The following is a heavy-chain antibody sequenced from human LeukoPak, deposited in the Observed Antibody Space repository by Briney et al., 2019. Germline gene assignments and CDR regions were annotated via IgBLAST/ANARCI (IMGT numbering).Heavy chain of an antibody. J-gene: IGHJ4*02. V-gene: IGHV4-39*01. CDR2: IYYSGST. Sequence: SEALSLTCTVSGGSISSSSYYWGWIRQPPGKGLEWIGSIYYSGSTYYNPSLKSRVTISVDTSKNQFSLKLSSVTAADTAVYYCARHKSPYLNYGSGSYAFDYWGQGTLVTVSS. CDR1: GGSISSSSYY. D-gene: IGHD3-10*01. CDR3: ARHKSPYLNYGSGSYAFDY.